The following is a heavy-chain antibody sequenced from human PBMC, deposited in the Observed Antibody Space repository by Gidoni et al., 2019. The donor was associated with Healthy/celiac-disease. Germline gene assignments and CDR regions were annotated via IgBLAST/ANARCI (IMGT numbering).Heavy chain of an antibody. D-gene: IGHD6-19*01. CDR2: IIPIFGTA. CDR1: GGTFSSYA. J-gene: IGHJ2*01. V-gene: IGHV1-69*01. CDR3: ARDIAVAGPEVVLWYFDL. Sequence: QVQLVQSGAAVKKPGSSVKVSCTASGGTFSSYALSWVRQAPGQGLEWMGWIIPIFGTANYAQKFQGRVTITADESTSTAYMELSSLRSEDTAVYYCARDIAVAGPEVVLWYFDLWGRGTLVTVSS.